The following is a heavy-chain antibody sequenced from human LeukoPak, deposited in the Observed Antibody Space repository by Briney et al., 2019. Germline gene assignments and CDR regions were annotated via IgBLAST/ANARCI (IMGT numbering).Heavy chain of an antibody. D-gene: IGHD2-15*01. CDR1: GGSFSGYY. CDR3: ARYDRYCSGGSCYSVSGPLNYFDY. Sequence: SETLSLTCAVYGGSFSGYYWSWIRQPPGKGLEWIGEINHSGSTNYNPSLKSRVTISVDTSKNQFSLKLSSVTAADTAVYYCARYDRYCSGGSCYSVSGPLNYFDYWGQGTLVTVSS. CDR2: INHSGST. J-gene: IGHJ4*02. V-gene: IGHV4-34*01.